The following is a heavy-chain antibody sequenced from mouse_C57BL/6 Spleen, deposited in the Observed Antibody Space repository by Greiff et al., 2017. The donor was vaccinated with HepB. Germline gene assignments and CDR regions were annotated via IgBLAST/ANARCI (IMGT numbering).Heavy chain of an antibody. V-gene: IGHV5-17*01. CDR2: ISSGSSTI. CDR1: GFTFSDYG. J-gene: IGHJ3*01. D-gene: IGHD2-2*01. Sequence: EVKLMESGGGLVKPGGSLKLSCAASGFTFSDYGMHWVRQAPEKGLEWVAYISSGSSTIYYADTVKGRFTISRDNAKNTLFLQMTSLRSEDTAMYYCATDGYDGTWFAYWGQGTLVTVSA. CDR3: ATDGYDGTWFAY.